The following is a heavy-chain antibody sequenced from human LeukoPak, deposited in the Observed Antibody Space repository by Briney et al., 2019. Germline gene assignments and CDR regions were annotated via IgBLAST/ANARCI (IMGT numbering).Heavy chain of an antibody. J-gene: IGHJ6*03. D-gene: IGHD4-17*01. V-gene: IGHV4-39*01. CDR1: GGSISSSDYY. CDR3: ARGSGGDLPPYYYYYMDV. Sequence: PSETLSLTCTVSGGSISSSDYYWGWIRQPPGKGLEWIGSLYYRGHTYYNPSLKSRVTISVDTSKNQFSLRLSSVTAADTAVYYCARGSGGDLPPYYYYYMDVWGKGTTVTVSS. CDR2: LYYRGHT.